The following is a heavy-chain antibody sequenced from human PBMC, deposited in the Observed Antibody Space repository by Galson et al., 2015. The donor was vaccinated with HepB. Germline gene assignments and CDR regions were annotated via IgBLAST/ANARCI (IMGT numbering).Heavy chain of an antibody. CDR1: GYTFSSNL. D-gene: IGHD6-19*01. Sequence: SVTVSCKASGYTFSSNLIHWVRQAPGQGLEWMGIINPNGGSPTYAQKFQGRVTMTSDTSTSTLYMELSSLTSEDTAVYYCARDLTSGWSCDYWGEGTLVIVSS. J-gene: IGHJ4*02. CDR2: INPNGGSP. V-gene: IGHV1-46*01. CDR3: ARDLTSGWSCDY.